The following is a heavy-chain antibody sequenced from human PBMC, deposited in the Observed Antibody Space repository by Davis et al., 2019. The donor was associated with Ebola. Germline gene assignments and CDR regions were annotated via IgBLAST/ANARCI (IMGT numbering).Heavy chain of an antibody. CDR3: AKSGLSFGVVKYHYGMDV. J-gene: IGHJ6*04. D-gene: IGHD3-3*01. CDR2: IYSSLRT. Sequence: LSLTCAASGFTVSSNHMSWVRQAPGKGLEWVSVIYSSLRTYYADSVKGRFTISGDISKNTLFLQMNSLRAEDTAVYYCAKSGLSFGVVKYHYGMDVWGKGTTVTVSS. CDR1: GFTVSSNH. V-gene: IGHV3-53*01.